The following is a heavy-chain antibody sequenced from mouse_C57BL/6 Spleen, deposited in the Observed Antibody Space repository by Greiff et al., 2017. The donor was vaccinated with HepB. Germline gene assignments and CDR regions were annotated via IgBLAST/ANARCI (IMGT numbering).Heavy chain of an antibody. CDR2: ISGGGGNT. CDR1: GFTFSSYT. V-gene: IGHV5-9*01. J-gene: IGHJ3*01. Sequence: EVMLVESGGGLVKPGGSLKLSCAASGFTFSSYTMSWVRQTPEKRLEWVATISGGGGNTYYPDSVKGRFTISRDNAKNTLYLQMSSLRSEDTALYYCARPPYGYDDGWFAYWGQRTLVTVSA. D-gene: IGHD2-2*01. CDR3: ARPPYGYDDGWFAY.